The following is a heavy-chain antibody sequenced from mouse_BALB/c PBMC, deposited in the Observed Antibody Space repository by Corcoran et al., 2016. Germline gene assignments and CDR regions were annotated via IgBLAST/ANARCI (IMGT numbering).Heavy chain of an antibody. V-gene: IGHV14-3*02. D-gene: IGHD2-4*01. CDR1: GFNIKDTY. CDR2: IDPANGKT. CDR3: ARDYDYDDAMDY. Sequence: EVQLQQSGAELVKPGASVKLSCTASGFNIKDTYIHWVNQRHEQGLEWIGRIDPANGKTKYDPNFQGKATITADTSSNTAYLQLSSLTSEDTAVYYCARDYDYDDAMDYGGQGTSVTVSS. J-gene: IGHJ4*01.